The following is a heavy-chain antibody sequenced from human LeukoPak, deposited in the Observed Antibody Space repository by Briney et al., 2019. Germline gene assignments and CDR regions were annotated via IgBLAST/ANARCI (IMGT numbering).Heavy chain of an antibody. D-gene: IGHD1-26*01. CDR2: IWYDGSNK. V-gene: IGHV3-33*01. CDR3: ARLGWELGNWDY. Sequence: GGSLRLSCAASGFTFSSYGMHWVRQAPGKGLEWVAVIWYDGSNKYYADSVKGRFTISRDNSKNTLYLQMNSLRAEDTAVHYCARLGWELGNWDYWGQGTLVTVSS. CDR1: GFTFSSYG. J-gene: IGHJ4*02.